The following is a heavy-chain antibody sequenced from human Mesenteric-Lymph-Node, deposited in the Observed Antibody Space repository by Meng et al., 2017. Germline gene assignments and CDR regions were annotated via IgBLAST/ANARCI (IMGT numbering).Heavy chain of an antibody. CDR3: VRSIFPYVFDY. CDR2: ITGSGDTT. Sequence: GESLKISCAASEFTFSNYAMSWVRQAPGKGLEWVSTITGSGDTTYYADSVKGRFTISRDNSKNTLYLQMNSLRVEDTAVYYCVRSIFPYVFDYWGQGTLVTVSS. CDR1: EFTFSNYA. V-gene: IGHV3-23*01. J-gene: IGHJ4*02. D-gene: IGHD2-21*01.